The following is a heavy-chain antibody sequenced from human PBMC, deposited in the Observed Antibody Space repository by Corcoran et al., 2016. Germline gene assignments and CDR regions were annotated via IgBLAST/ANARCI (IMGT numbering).Heavy chain of an antibody. CDR3: AKVICRSTSCYTDYYYGMDV. CDR1: GFTFSSYG. Sequence: QVQLVESGGGVVQPGRSLRLSCAASGFTFSSYGMHWVRQAPVKGLEWVAVISYDGSNKYYADSVKGRFTISRDNSKNTLYLQMNSLRAEDTAVYYCAKVICRSTSCYTDYYYGMDVWGQGTTVTVSS. CDR2: ISYDGSNK. V-gene: IGHV3-30*18. D-gene: IGHD2-2*02. J-gene: IGHJ6*02.